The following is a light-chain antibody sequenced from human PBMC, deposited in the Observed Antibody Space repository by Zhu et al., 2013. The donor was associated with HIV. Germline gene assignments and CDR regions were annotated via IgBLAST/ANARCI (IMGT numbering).Light chain of an antibody. V-gene: IGKV3-20*01. CDR1: QSVGSTF. CDR2: GAS. CDR3: QQYGWSPLT. Sequence: EIVMTQFPATLSLSPGESATLSCRTSQSVGSTFLAWYQQKPGQAPRLLIYGASTRATGIPDRFSGSGSGTDFTLTISRVEPEDFAVYYCQQYGWSPLTFGGGTTMEIK. J-gene: IGKJ4*01.